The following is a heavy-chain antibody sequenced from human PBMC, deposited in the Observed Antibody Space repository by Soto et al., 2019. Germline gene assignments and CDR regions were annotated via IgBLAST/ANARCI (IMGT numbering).Heavy chain of an antibody. J-gene: IGHJ5*02. Sequence: LRLSCAASGFSFSSYSMNLVRQAPGKGLEWVSSISSSASHINYADSVKGRFTISRDNAKKSLYLQMNSLRAEDTAVYYCARGYTGYCSGGTCYWFDPWGQGTLVTVSS. CDR1: GFSFSSYS. V-gene: IGHV3-21*01. CDR2: ISSSASHI. CDR3: ARGYTGYCSGGTCYWFDP. D-gene: IGHD2-15*01.